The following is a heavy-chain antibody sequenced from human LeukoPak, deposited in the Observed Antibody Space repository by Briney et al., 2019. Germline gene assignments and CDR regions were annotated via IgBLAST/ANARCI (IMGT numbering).Heavy chain of an antibody. D-gene: IGHD1-26*01. V-gene: IGHV3-7*01. J-gene: IGHJ4*02. CDR3: ARNNYYARDY. CDR1: GFTFSNYW. Sequence: GGSLRLSCAASGFTFSNYWMSWVRQAPGKELEWVANVVQDGSDRYYVDSVKGRFTISRDNAKNSLYLQMNSLRAEDTAVYYCARNNYYARDYWGQGTLVTVSS. CDR2: VVQDGSDR.